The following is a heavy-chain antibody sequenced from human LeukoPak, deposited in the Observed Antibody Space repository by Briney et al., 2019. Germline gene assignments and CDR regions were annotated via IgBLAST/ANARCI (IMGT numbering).Heavy chain of an antibody. Sequence: PSETLSLTCTVSGGSISSGSYYWSWIRQPAGKGLEWIGRIYTSGSTNYNPSLKSRVTISVDTSKNQFSLKLSSVTAADTAVYYCAREVAAGTNDAFDIWGQGTMVTVSS. CDR2: IYTSGST. CDR1: GGSISSGSYY. V-gene: IGHV4-61*02. J-gene: IGHJ3*02. D-gene: IGHD6-13*01. CDR3: AREVAAGTNDAFDI.